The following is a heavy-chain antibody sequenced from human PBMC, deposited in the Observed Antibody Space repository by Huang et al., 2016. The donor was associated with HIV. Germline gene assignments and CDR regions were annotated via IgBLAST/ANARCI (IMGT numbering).Heavy chain of an antibody. CDR2: ISSSSSTI. V-gene: IGHV3-48*01. CDR3: ARVRAVVGTSTTDAFDI. CDR1: GFTFSSYS. Sequence: EVQLVESGGGLVQPGGSLRLSCAASGFTFSSYSMNWVRQAPGKGLEWVSYISSSSSTIYYADSVQVRFTISRDNANNSRYLQRNSLRAEDTAVYYCARVRAVVGTSTTDAFDIWGQGTMVTVSS. D-gene: IGHD2-2*01. J-gene: IGHJ3*02.